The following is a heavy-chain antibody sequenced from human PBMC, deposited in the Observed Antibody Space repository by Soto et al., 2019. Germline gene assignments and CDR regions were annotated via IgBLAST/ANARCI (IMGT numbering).Heavy chain of an antibody. Sequence: ASVKVSCKASGXTFTGYYMHWVRQASGQGLEWMGWMNPNSGNTAYAQNFQGRVTITRDTSASTAYMELSSLRSEDTAVYYCARGGGTSPFDYWGQGTLVTVSS. J-gene: IGHJ4*02. CDR2: MNPNSGNT. D-gene: IGHD1-26*01. CDR3: ARGGGTSPFDY. V-gene: IGHV1-8*03. CDR1: GXTFTGYY.